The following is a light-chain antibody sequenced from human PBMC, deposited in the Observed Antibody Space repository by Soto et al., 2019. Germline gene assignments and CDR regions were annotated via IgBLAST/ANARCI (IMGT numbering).Light chain of an antibody. Sequence: EIVLTQSPGTLSLSPGERATLSCRASQSVSSSYSAWYQQKPGQAPRPLIYGASSRAIGIPDRFSGSGSGTDITLTISRLEPQDFAVYYCQQYGSSPWTFGQGTKVQIK. CDR3: QQYGSSPWT. CDR1: QSVSSSY. V-gene: IGKV3-20*01. CDR2: GAS. J-gene: IGKJ1*01.